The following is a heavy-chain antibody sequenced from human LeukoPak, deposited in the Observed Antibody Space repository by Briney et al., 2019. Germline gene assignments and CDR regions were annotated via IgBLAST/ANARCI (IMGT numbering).Heavy chain of an antibody. J-gene: IGHJ4*02. CDR2: IYHSGST. CDR3: ARVNRVARSGHDLCQFDY. Sequence: SQTLSLTCTVSVVAITIYNWSCIPDPPGKGREGIGDIYHSGSTNYTPSLKNRVFMSADTSKNQFSLKLSSVTAADTAVYYCARVNRVARSGHDLCQFDYWGQGTLVTVSS. D-gene: IGHD1-14*01. V-gene: IGHV4-59*01. CDR1: VVAITIYN.